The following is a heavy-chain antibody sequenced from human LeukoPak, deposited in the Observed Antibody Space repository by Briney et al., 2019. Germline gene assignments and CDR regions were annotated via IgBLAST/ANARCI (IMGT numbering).Heavy chain of an antibody. V-gene: IGHV1-69*06. CDR1: GGTFSSYA. CDR3: ARVVGLAGYSSSWYSGYYYYMDV. D-gene: IGHD6-13*01. J-gene: IGHJ6*03. CDR2: IIPIFGTT. Sequence: SVKVSCKASGGTFSSYAISWVRQAPGQGLEWKGGIIPIFGTTNYAQKFQDRVTITADKSTSTAYMELSSLRSEDTAVYYCARVVGLAGYSSSWYSGYYYYMDVWGKGTTVTVSS.